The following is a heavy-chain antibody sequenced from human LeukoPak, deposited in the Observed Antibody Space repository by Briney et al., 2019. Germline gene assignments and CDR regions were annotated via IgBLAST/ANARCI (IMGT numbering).Heavy chain of an antibody. CDR3: ARRDSSSWYNAFDF. J-gene: IGHJ3*01. CDR1: GGSISSYY. V-gene: IGHV4-39*01. Sequence: SETLSLTCTVSGGSISSYYWAWIRQPPGKGLEWIGSIYYSGSTYYSPSLKSRVTISVDTSKNQFSLKLSSVTAADTAVYYCARRDSSSWYNAFDFWGQGTMVTVSS. D-gene: IGHD6-13*01. CDR2: IYYSGST.